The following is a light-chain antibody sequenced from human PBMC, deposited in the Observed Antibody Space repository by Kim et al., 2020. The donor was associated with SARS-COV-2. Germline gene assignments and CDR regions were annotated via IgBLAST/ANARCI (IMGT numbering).Light chain of an antibody. V-gene: IGKV3-11*01. CDR3: QQRSNWPYT. J-gene: IGKJ2*01. CDR2: DAY. CDR1: QSVNDY. Sequence: SLPPGERATLSCRASQSVNDYLAWYQQKPGQAPRLLIYDAYNRATGIPARFSGSGSGTDFTLTISSLEPEDFAVYYCQQRSNWPYTFGQGTKLEI.